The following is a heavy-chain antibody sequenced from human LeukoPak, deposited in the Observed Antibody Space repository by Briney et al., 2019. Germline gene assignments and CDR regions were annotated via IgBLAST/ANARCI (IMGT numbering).Heavy chain of an antibody. Sequence: GGSLRLSCATSGFTVSSNYMSWVRQAPGKGLEWVSVIYNGGYTYYADSVKGRFTISRDNSRNTLYLQMNSLRAEDTAVYYCARHSAIVGAADAFDFWGQGTMVTVSS. D-gene: IGHD2-2*02. CDR1: GFTVSSNY. CDR3: ARHSAIVGAADAFDF. CDR2: IYNGGYT. J-gene: IGHJ3*01. V-gene: IGHV3-66*04.